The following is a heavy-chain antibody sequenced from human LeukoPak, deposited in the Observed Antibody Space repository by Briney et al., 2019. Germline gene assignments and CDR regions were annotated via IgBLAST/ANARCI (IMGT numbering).Heavy chain of an antibody. CDR1: GYTFTSNY. V-gene: IGHV1-46*01. CDR3: ARGHTVRSFDY. D-gene: IGHD4-11*01. J-gene: IGHJ4*02. CDR2: INPSAGST. Sequence: ASVKVSCKASGYTFTSNYMHWVRQAPGQGLEWMGIINPSAGSTTYAQKFQGRVTMTRDTSTSTAYMEVSSLRSEDTAVYYCARGHTVRSFDYWGQGTLVTVSS.